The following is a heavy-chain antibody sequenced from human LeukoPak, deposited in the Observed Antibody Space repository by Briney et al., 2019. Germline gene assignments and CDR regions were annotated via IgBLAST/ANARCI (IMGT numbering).Heavy chain of an antibody. CDR3: ARDVGATQGFYDY. J-gene: IGHJ4*02. CDR1: GGSISSSSYY. CDR2: IYYSGST. D-gene: IGHD1-26*01. Sequence: SETLSLTCTVSGGSISSSSYYWGWIRQPPGKGLEWIGSIYYSGSTYYNPSLKSRVTISVDTSKNQFSLKLSSVTAADTAVYYCARDVGATQGFYDYWGQGTLVTVSS. V-gene: IGHV4-39*07.